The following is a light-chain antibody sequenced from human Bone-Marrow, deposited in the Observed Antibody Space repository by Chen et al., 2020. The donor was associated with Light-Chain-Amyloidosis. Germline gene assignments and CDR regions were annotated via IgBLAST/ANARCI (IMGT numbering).Light chain of an antibody. CDR3: SSYTITNTLV. V-gene: IGLV2-14*01. CDR1: SSDVGGDNH. Sequence: QSALPPPASVSGSPGQSLTIPCPGTSSDVGGDNHVSWYQQHPDKAPKLMIYEVTNRPSWVPARFSGSKSDNTASLTISGLQTEDEADYFCSSYTITNTLVFGSGTRVTVL. CDR2: EVT. J-gene: IGLJ1*01.